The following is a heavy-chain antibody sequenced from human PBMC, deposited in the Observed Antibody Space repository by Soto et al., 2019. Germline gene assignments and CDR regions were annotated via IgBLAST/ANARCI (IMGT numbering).Heavy chain of an antibody. D-gene: IGHD2-2*01. CDR2: IIHSGST. V-gene: IGHV4-34*12. J-gene: IGHJ4*02. CDR3: ARAGYCSSTSCLTLGY. Sequence: QVQLQQWGAGLLKPSETLSLTCAVYGGSFSGYYWSWIRQPPGKGLEWIGEIIHSGSTNYNPSLKSRFTLSXXPXNXXCPLKLSSVTAAYTAVYYCARAGYCSSTSCLTLGYWGQGTLVTVSS. CDR1: GGSFSGYY.